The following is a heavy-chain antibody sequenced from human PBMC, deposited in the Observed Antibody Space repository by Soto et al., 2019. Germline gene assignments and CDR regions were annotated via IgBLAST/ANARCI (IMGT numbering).Heavy chain of an antibody. CDR3: TRDLRNFDWFRNLPVDY. V-gene: IGHV3-49*03. CDR1: GFTFGDYA. Sequence: GGSLRLSCTASGFTFGDYAMSWFRQAPGKGLEWVGFIRSKAYGGTTEYAASVKGRFTISRDDSKSIAYLQMNSLKTEDTAVYYCTRDLRNFDWFRNLPVDYWGQGTLVTVSS. CDR2: IRSKAYGGTT. D-gene: IGHD3-9*01. J-gene: IGHJ4*02.